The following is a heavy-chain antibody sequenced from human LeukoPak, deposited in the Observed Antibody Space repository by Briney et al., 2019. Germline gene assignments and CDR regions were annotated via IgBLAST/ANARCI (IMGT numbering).Heavy chain of an antibody. J-gene: IGHJ4*02. CDR1: GGTFSSYA. CDR2: IIPIFGTA. CDR3: ARALTEYYYDSSGYYFYYFDY. V-gene: IGHV1-69*13. D-gene: IGHD3-22*01. Sequence: SVKVSCKASGGTFSSYAISWVRQAPGQGLEWMGGIIPIFGTANYAQKFQGRVTITADESTSTAYMELSSLRSEDTAVYYCARALTEYYYDSSGYYFYYFDYWGQGTLVTVSS.